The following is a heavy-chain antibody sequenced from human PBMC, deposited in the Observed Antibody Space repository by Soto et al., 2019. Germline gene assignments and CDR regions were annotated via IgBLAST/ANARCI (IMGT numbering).Heavy chain of an antibody. D-gene: IGHD6-6*01. CDR1: GFTFSDYY. J-gene: IGHJ4*02. CDR3: ASFVAARHFDY. V-gene: IGHV3-11*06. Sequence: GGSLRLSCAASGFTFSDYYMSWIRQAPGKGLEWVSYISSSSSYTNYADSVKGRFTISRDNAKNSLYLQMNSLRAEDTAVYYCASFVAARHFDYWGQGTLVTVSS. CDR2: ISSSSSYT.